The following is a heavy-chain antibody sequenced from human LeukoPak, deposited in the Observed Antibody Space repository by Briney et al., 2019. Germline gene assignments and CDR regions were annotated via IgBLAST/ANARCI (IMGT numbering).Heavy chain of an antibody. V-gene: IGHV1-69*05. D-gene: IGHD3-10*01. CDR2: IIPIFGTA. CDR3: ARGLYRRFGYYYYYYMDV. Sequence: SVKVSCKASGGTFSSYAISWVRQAPGQGLEWMGRIIPIFGTANYAQKFQGRVTIATDESTSTAYMELSSLRSEDTAVYYCARGLYRRFGYYYYYYMDVWGKGTTVTVSS. CDR1: GGTFSSYA. J-gene: IGHJ6*03.